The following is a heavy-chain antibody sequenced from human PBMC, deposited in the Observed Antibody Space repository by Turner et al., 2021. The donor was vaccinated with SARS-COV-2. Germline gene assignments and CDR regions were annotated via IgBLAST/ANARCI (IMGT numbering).Heavy chain of an antibody. CDR3: ARGSYCSSTKCYTGGWIDP. V-gene: IGHV1-8*01. Sequence: QVQLVQSGAELKQPGASVTVSCKASGSTFTSYDINWVRQATGQGLEGMGWMNPNSGNTGYAQKFQGRVTMTRNTSISTAYMELSSLRSEDTAVYYCARGSYCSSTKCYTGGWIDPWGQGTLVTVSS. J-gene: IGHJ5*02. D-gene: IGHD2-2*02. CDR2: MNPNSGNT. CDR1: GSTFTSYD.